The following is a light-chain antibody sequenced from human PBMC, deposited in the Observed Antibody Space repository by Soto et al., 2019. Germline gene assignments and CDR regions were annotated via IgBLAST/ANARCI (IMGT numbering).Light chain of an antibody. J-gene: IGKJ1*01. V-gene: IGKV1-39*01. Sequence: DIQMTQSPSSLSASVGDRGTITCRASQSIVTYLNWYLQKPGKAPKLLIYAASNLQSGVPSRFSGSGSGTDFTLTISSLQPEDFATYFCQQSYSTPPWTFGQGTKVDIK. CDR3: QQSYSTPPWT. CDR2: AAS. CDR1: QSIVTY.